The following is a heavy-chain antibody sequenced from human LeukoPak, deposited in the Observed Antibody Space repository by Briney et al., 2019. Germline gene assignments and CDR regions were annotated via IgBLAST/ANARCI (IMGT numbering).Heavy chain of an antibody. CDR1: GFTFSSYA. CDR2: ISGSGGST. V-gene: IGHV3-23*01. Sequence: PGGSLRLSCAASGFTFSSYAMSWVRQAPGKGLEWISAISGSGGSTYYADSVKGRFTISRDNSKNTLYLQMNSPRAEDMAVYYCAKARRTMVRGVIAYYFDYWGQGTLVTVSS. D-gene: IGHD3-10*01. CDR3: AKARRTMVRGVIAYYFDY. J-gene: IGHJ4*02.